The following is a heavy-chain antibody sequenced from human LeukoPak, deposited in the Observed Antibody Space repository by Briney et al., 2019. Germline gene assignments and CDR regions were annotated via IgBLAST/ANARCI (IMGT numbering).Heavy chain of an antibody. CDR1: GFTFSSYS. CDR3: ARDGTTTSIVVVPAAIDY. Sequence: GGSLRFSCAASGFTFSSYSMNWVRQAPGKGLEWVSSISSSSSYIYYADSVKGRFTISRDNAKNSLYLQMNSLRAEDAAVYYCARDGTTTSIVVVPAAIDYWGQGTLVTASS. CDR2: ISSSSSYI. V-gene: IGHV3-21*01. D-gene: IGHD2-2*02. J-gene: IGHJ4*02.